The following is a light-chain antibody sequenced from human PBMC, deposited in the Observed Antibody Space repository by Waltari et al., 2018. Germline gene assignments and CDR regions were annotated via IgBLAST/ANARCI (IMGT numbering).Light chain of an antibody. CDR3: LQYYSIPQT. J-gene: IGKJ1*01. V-gene: IGKV4-1*01. CDR2: RAS. CDR1: QSLLHRAVNQSY. Sequence: DLVMTQSPDSLAVPLGERVPFPCRPRQSLLHRAVNQSYLAWFQQKSGQSPKLLIYRASAREYWVPDRFIGGGSGTDFTLTISRLQPEDVAIYYCLQYYSIPQTFGQGTKVEI.